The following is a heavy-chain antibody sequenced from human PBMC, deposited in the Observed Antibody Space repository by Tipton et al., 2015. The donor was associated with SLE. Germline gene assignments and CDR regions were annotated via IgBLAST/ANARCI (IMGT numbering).Heavy chain of an antibody. J-gene: IGHJ3*02. D-gene: IGHD1-26*01. CDR3: AKDQQWELNAFDI. V-gene: IGHV3-23*01. CDR1: GFTFSSYA. CDR2: ISGSGGST. Sequence: SLRLSCAASGFTFSSYAMSWVRQAPGKGLEWVSAISGSGGSTYYADSVKGRFTISRDNSKNTLYLQMNSLRAEDTAVYYCAKDQQWELNAFDIWGQGTMVTVSS.